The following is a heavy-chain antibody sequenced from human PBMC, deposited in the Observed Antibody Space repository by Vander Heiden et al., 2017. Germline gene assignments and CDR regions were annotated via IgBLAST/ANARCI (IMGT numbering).Heavy chain of an antibody. Sequence: EVHLLESGGGLVQPGVSLRLSCAASGFTFSANAMGWVRQAPGKGLEWVSSIDGVTTDTYYADSVKGRFTISRDNSKNTLFLQMDSLRAEDTAVYFCAKRAAMFPFDSWGQGPLVTVSS. J-gene: IGHJ4*02. CDR3: AKRAAMFPFDS. CDR1: GFTFSANA. CDR2: IDGVTTDT. D-gene: IGHD5-18*01. V-gene: IGHV3-23*01.